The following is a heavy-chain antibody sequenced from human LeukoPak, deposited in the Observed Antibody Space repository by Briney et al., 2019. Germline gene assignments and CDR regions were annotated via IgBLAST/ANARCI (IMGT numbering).Heavy chain of an antibody. V-gene: IGHV3-66*01. J-gene: IGHJ4*02. Sequence: GGSLRLSCAVSGFTVSSSHMSWVRQAPGKGLEGVSVLDSGGNTFYENPVKGRFTISRDNSKNTLYLQMNSLRAEDTAVYYCATHNWGSRAFDYWGQGTLVTVSS. CDR1: GFTVSSSH. D-gene: IGHD7-27*01. CDR3: ATHNWGSRAFDY. CDR2: LDSGGNT.